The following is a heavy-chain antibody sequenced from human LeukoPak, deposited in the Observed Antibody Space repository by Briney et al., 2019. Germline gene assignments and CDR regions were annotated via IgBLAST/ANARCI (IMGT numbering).Heavy chain of an antibody. Sequence: SGGSLRLSCAASGFTFSNYAMSWVRQAPGKGLEWVANIKQDGSEKYYVDSVKGRFTISRDNAKNSLYLQMNSLRAEDTAVYYCARAPSLGYDSSGYYWDWYFDLWGRGTLVTVSS. J-gene: IGHJ2*01. CDR1: GFTFSNYA. D-gene: IGHD3-22*01. CDR3: ARAPSLGYDSSGYYWDWYFDL. CDR2: IKQDGSEK. V-gene: IGHV3-7*01.